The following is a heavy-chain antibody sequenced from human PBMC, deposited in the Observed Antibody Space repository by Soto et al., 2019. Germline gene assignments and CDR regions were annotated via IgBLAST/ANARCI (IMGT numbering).Heavy chain of an antibody. Sequence: EVQLLESGGGLVQPGGSLRLSCAASGFTFSNYAMNWVRQAPGNGLEWVSAISGSGGSIHYADSVKGWFTISRDNSKNTLYLQMNSLRDEDTAVYHCVKGYWKGDVWGQGTTVTVSS. CDR1: GFTFSNYA. J-gene: IGHJ6*02. CDR3: VKGYWKGDV. D-gene: IGHD1-1*01. V-gene: IGHV3-23*01. CDR2: ISGSGGSI.